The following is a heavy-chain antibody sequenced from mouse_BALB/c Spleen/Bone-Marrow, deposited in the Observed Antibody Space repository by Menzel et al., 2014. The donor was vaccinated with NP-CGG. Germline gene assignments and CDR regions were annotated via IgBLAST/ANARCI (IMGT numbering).Heavy chain of an antibody. CDR1: GYIFISYV. J-gene: IGHJ3*01. CDR3: TSGYGNSPWFAY. CDR2: INPYNDGT. D-gene: IGHD2-1*01. V-gene: IGHV1-14*01. Sequence: VQPQQFGPELVKPGAPVKMSCKASGYIFISYVMHWVKQKPGQGLEWIGYINPYNDGTKYNEKFKGKATLTSDKSSNTAYMELSSLTSEDSAVYYCTSGYGNSPWFAYWGQGTLVAVPA.